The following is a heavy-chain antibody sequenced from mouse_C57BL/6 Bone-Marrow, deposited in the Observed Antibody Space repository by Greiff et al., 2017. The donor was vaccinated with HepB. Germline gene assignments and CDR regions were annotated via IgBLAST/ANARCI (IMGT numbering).Heavy chain of an antibody. D-gene: IGHD2-14*01. CDR2: INTGGTYT. J-gene: IGHJ2*01. Sequence: EVKLMESGGDLVKPGGSLKLSCVASGFTFSTSGMSWVRQTPDKRLEWVATINTGGTYTYYPDSVKGRFTISKDTAKDTLFLQMSSLKSEDTAIYYGVRDRFDYYFDFWGQGTTLTVSS. CDR1: GFTFSTSG. V-gene: IGHV5-6*01. CDR3: VRDRFDYYFDF.